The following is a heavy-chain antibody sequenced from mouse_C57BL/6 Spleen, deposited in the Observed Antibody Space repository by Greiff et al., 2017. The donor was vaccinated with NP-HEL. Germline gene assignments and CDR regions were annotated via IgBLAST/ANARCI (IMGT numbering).Heavy chain of an antibody. Sequence: EVKLQESGPGLVKPSQSLSLTCSVTGYSITSGYYWNWIRQFPGNKLEWMGYISYDGSNNYNPSLKNRISITRDTSKNQFFLKLNSVTTGDTATYYCARDGSSYYSYWYFDVWGTGTTVTVSS. D-gene: IGHD1-1*01. V-gene: IGHV3-6*01. J-gene: IGHJ1*03. CDR3: ARDGSSYYSYWYFDV. CDR1: GYSITSGYY. CDR2: ISYDGSN.